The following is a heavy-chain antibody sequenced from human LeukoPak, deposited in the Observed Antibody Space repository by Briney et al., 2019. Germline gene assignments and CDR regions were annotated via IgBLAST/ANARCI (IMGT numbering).Heavy chain of an antibody. CDR2: INHSGST. CDR3: ARTNTYDSSGYWAYYFDY. Sequence: SETLSLTCAVYGGSFSGYYWSWIRQPPGKGLEWIGEINHSGSTNYNPSLKSRVTISVDTSKNQFSLKLSSVTAADTAVYYCARTNTYDSSGYWAYYFDYWGQGTLVTVPS. CDR1: GGSFSGYY. V-gene: IGHV4-34*01. J-gene: IGHJ4*02. D-gene: IGHD3-22*01.